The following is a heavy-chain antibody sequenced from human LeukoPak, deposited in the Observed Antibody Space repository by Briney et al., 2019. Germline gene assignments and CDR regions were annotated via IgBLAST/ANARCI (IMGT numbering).Heavy chain of an antibody. CDR3: ARHTSDGYGPAPYGFDI. CDR1: GASISIHY. D-gene: IGHD2-2*03. J-gene: IGHJ3*02. V-gene: IGHV4-59*08. CDR2: LYYSGST. Sequence: SETLSLTCTVSGASISIHYWSWIRQPPGKGLEWIGYLYYSGSTTYSHPLKSRVTLPQETSKNQFSLKLSSVTAADTAVYYCARHTSDGYGPAPYGFDIWGQGTMVTVSS.